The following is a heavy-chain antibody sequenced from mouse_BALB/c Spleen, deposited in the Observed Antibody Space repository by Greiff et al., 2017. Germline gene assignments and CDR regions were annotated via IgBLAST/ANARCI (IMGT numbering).Heavy chain of an antibody. CDR2: IDPSNSET. CDR3: ARSGRYLDY. Sequence: VQLQQSGAELVRPGTSVKVSCKASGYAFTNYLIEWVKQRPGQGLEWIGMIDPSNSETRLNQKFKDKATLNVDKSSNTAYMQLSSLTSEDSAVYYCARSGRYLDYWGQGTTLTVSS. J-gene: IGHJ2*01. D-gene: IGHD3-1*01. CDR1: GYAFTNYL. V-gene: IGHV1-54*02.